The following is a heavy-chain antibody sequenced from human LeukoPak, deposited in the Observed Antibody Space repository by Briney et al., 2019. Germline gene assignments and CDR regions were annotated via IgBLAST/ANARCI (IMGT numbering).Heavy chain of an antibody. Sequence: PGGSLRLSCAASGFTFNNAWMSWVRQAPGEGLEWVGRIKGKTDGETTDYATPVKGRFIISRDDSKDTLYLQMNSLKTEHTAVYFCTTEGYYVSVIYWGQGTLVTVSS. CDR3: TTEGYYVSVIY. D-gene: IGHD3-10*01. CDR1: GFTFNNAW. V-gene: IGHV3-15*01. CDR2: IKGKTDGETT. J-gene: IGHJ4*02.